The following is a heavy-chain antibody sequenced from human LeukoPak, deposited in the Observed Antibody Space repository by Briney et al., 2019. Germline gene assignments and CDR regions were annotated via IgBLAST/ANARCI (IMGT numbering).Heavy chain of an antibody. V-gene: IGHV1-2*02. D-gene: IGHD1-1*01. CDR2: INPNSGGT. CDR3: ARTAPYAGSWNAKANSYYFDY. Sequence: RASVKVSCKASGYTFTGYYMHWVRQAPGQGLEWMGWINPNSGGTNYAQKFQDRVTMTRDTSISTAYMELNSLRSEDTAVYYCARTAPYAGSWNAKANSYYFDYWGQGSLVTVSS. J-gene: IGHJ4*02. CDR1: GYTFTGYY.